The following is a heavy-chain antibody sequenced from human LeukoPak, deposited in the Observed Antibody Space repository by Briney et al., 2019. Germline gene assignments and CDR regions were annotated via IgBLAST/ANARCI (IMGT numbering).Heavy chain of an antibody. Sequence: SETLSLTCTVSGGSISSSSYYWGWIRQPPGKGLEWIGSIYYSGSTYYNPSLKSRVTISVDTSKNQFSLKLSSVTAADTAVYYCARDLVPDPLGWFDPWGQGTLVTVSS. CDR1: GGSISSSSYY. CDR3: ARDLVPDPLGWFDP. CDR2: IYYSGST. D-gene: IGHD2-2*01. V-gene: IGHV4-39*07. J-gene: IGHJ5*02.